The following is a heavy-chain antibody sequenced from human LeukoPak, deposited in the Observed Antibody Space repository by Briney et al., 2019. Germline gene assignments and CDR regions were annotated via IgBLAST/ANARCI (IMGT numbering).Heavy chain of an antibody. CDR3: ASTPSSSSRYFDL. Sequence: PGGSLRLSCAASGFTFSGYEMNWVRQAPGKVLEWVSYISSSGSTIYYADSVKGRFTISRDNAKNSLYLQMNSLRAEDTAVYYCASTPSSSSRYFDLWGRGTLVTVSS. J-gene: IGHJ2*01. CDR2: ISSSGSTI. CDR1: GFTFSGYE. V-gene: IGHV3-48*03.